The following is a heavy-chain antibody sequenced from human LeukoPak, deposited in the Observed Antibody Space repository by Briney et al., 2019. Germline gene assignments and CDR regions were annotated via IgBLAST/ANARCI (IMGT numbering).Heavy chain of an antibody. J-gene: IGHJ4*02. CDR1: GGSISSYY. D-gene: IGHD6-13*01. Sequence: SETLSLTCTVSGGSISSYYWSWIRQPPGKGLEWIGYIYYSGTTNYNPSLKSRVTISVDTSKNQFSLKPSSVTAADTAVYYCARGVYIAAAQYAYWGQGTLVTVSS. CDR2: IYYSGTT. V-gene: IGHV4-59*01. CDR3: ARGVYIAAAQYAY.